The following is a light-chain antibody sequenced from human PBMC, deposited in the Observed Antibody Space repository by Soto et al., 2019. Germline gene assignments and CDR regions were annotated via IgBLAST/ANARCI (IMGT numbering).Light chain of an antibody. Sequence: EIVMTQSPPSLTVTPGEPASISCRSSQRLLHSNGNTFLDWYLQKPGQSPQLLIYLGSNRASGVPDRVSGSEAGTDFTLKISRVEADDVGVHYCMQALQTPYTFVQGTKVDIK. CDR3: MQALQTPYT. CDR1: QRLLHSNGNTF. J-gene: IGKJ2*01. CDR2: LGS. V-gene: IGKV2-28*01.